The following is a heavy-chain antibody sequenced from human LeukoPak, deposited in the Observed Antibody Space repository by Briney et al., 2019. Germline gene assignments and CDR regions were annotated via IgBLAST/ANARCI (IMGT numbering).Heavy chain of an antibody. CDR3: AREIRGYPDY. D-gene: IGHD3-16*02. V-gene: IGHV1-2*02. Sequence: ASVKVSCKASVYTFTGYYMHWVRQAPGQGLEWMGWINANSGDTKYAQKFQGRVTMTRDTSISTAYMELSRLRSDDTAMYYCAREIRGYPDYSGQGTLVTVSS. CDR2: INANSGDT. CDR1: VYTFTGYY. J-gene: IGHJ4*02.